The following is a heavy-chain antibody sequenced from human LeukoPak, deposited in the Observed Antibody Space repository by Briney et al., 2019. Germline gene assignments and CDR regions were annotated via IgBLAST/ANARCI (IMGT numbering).Heavy chain of an antibody. J-gene: IGHJ3*02. Sequence: AGGSLRLSCAASGFTVSSNYMSWVRQAPGKGLEWVSVIYSGGSTYYADSVKGRFTISRDNSKNTLFLQMNSLRAEDTAIYYCAKDSYSHNGIFDALDIWGQGTMVTVSS. CDR1: GFTVSSNY. V-gene: IGHV3-53*01. CDR3: AKDSYSHNGIFDALDI. D-gene: IGHD2-8*01. CDR2: IYSGGST.